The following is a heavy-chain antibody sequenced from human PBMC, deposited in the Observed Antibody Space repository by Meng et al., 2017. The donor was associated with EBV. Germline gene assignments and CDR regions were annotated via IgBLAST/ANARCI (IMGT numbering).Heavy chain of an antibody. CDR2: IDTHTVNP. D-gene: IGHD5-18*01. V-gene: IGHV7-4-1*02. CDR3: ARDRRGFSYGSVPDFDW. Sequence: VLCVRAVSGLKRHGALGRVVCDASVYTYMRNSIHGASRARGQDLEWRGWIDTHTVNPIYASGFTGRFVFSLDTSVSTTYLQINSLKAEDTAMYFCARDRRGFSYGSVPDFDWWGQGTLVTVSS. J-gene: IGHJ4*02. CDR1: VYTYMRNS.